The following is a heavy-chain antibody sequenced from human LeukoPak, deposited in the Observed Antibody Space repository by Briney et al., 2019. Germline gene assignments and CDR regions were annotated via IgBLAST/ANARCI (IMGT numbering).Heavy chain of an antibody. CDR3: ARTHFYVWGSYRYGRYFDY. CDR2: INPNSGGT. V-gene: IGHV1-2*02. J-gene: IGHJ4*02. CDR1: GYTFTGYY. D-gene: IGHD3-16*02. Sequence: AASVTVSCKASGYTFTGYYMHWVRQAPGQGLEWMGWINPNSGGTNYAQKFQGRVTMTRDTSISTAYMELSRLRSDDTAVYYCARTHFYVWGSYRYGRYFDYWGQGTLVTVSS.